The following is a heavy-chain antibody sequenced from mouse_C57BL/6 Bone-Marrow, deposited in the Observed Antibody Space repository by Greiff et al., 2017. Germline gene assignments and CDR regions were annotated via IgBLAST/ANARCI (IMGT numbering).Heavy chain of an antibody. D-gene: IGHD2-3*01. V-gene: IGHV1-64*01. CDR1: GYTFTSYW. Sequence: VQLQQPGAELVKPGASVKLSCKASGYTFTSYWMHWVQQRPGQGLEWIGMIHPNSGSTNYNEKFKSKATLPVDKSSSTAYMQLSSLTSEDSAVYYCARSEDGFLFAYWGQGTLVTVSA. CDR2: IHPNSGST. CDR3: ARSEDGFLFAY. J-gene: IGHJ3*01.